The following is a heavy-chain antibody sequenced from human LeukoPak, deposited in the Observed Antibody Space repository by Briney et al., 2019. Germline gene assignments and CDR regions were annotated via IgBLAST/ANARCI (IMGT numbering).Heavy chain of an antibody. CDR3: ARVREFRTGYTTTNDAFDI. V-gene: IGHV5-51*01. Sequence: GESLKISRKGSGYSFSRHWIGWVRQMPGKGLEWMGIIYAGDSDTRYSPSFQGQVPISADKSLSTAYLQWSSLKASDTAMYYCARVREFRTGYTTTNDAFDIWGQGTMVTVSS. J-gene: IGHJ3*02. CDR1: GYSFSRHW. CDR2: IYAGDSDT. D-gene: IGHD5-24*01.